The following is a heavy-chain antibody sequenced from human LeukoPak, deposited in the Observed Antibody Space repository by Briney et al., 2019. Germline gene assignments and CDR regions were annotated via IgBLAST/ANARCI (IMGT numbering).Heavy chain of an antibody. Sequence: ASVKVSCKASGYTFTSYDINWVRQATGQGLEWMGWMNPNSGNTGYAQKFQGRVTMTRDTSISTAYMELSRLRSDDTAVYYCARGRIAVAGTGVDYWGQGTLVTVSS. J-gene: IGHJ4*02. CDR2: MNPNSGNT. CDR3: ARGRIAVAGTGVDY. V-gene: IGHV1-8*02. D-gene: IGHD6-19*01. CDR1: GYTFTSYD.